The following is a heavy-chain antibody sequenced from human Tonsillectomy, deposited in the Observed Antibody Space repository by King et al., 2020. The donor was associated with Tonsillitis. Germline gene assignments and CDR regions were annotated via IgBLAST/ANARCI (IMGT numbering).Heavy chain of an antibody. J-gene: IGHJ3*02. CDR1: GFTFSSYG. D-gene: IGHD6-13*01. V-gene: IGHV3-33*05. Sequence: VQLVESGGGVVQPGRSLRLSCAASGFTFSSYGMHWVRQAPGKGLEWVAVISYDGSNKYYADSVKGRFTISRDNSKNTLYLQMNSPRAEDTAVYYCAREGYDAFDIWGQGTMVTVSS. CDR2: ISYDGSNK. CDR3: AREGYDAFDI.